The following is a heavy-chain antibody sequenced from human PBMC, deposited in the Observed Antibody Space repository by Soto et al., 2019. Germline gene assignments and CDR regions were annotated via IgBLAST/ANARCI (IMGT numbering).Heavy chain of an antibody. CDR1: GFTFSSYG. V-gene: IGHV3-30*18. CDR3: AKDTGYCGGDCYFPPDY. D-gene: IGHD2-21*02. J-gene: IGHJ4*02. Sequence: GGSLRLSCAASGFTFSSYGMHWVRQAPGKGLEWVAVISYDGSNKYYADSVKGRFTISRDNSKNTLYLQMNSLRAEDTAVYYCAKDTGYCGGDCYFPPDYWGQGTLVTVS. CDR2: ISYDGSNK.